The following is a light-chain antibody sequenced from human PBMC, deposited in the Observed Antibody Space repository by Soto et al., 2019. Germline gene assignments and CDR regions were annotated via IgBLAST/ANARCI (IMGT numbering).Light chain of an antibody. V-gene: IGKV1-5*01. Sequence: IQMTQSPSTLSASVGDRVTVTCRASQSINTWLAWYQQKPGKAPKLLIYDASSLQSGVPSRFTGRGSGTEFTLTISSLQPDDFATYYCQQYDTFSGTFGPGTKVDIK. CDR1: QSINTW. CDR2: DAS. J-gene: IGKJ1*01. CDR3: QQYDTFSGT.